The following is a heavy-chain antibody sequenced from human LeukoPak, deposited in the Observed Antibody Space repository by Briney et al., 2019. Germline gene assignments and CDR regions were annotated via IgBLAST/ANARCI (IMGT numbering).Heavy chain of an antibody. D-gene: IGHD3-22*01. Sequence: SVKVSCKASGGTFSSYAISWVRQAPGQGLEWMGGIIPIFGTANYAQKFQGRVTITADESTSTAYMELSSLRSEDTAVYYCARGPDYYDSSGYDYYYMDVWGRGTTVTVSS. V-gene: IGHV1-69*13. CDR3: ARGPDYYDSSGYDYYYMDV. J-gene: IGHJ6*03. CDR2: IIPIFGTA. CDR1: GGTFSSYA.